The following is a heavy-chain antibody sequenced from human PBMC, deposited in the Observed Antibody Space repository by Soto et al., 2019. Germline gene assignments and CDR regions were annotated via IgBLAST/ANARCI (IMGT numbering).Heavy chain of an antibody. J-gene: IGHJ6*02. Sequence: PGGSLRLSCAASGFTVSSNYMSWVRQAPGKGLEWVSVIYSGGSTYYADSVKGRFTISRDNSKNTLYLQMNSLRAEDTAVYYCARVALWNYMMLLISGAKGQWFGETDYYYYGMDVWGQGTTVTVSS. CDR3: ARVALWNYMMLLISGAKGQWFGETDYYYYGMDV. CDR1: GFTVSSNY. V-gene: IGHV3-53*01. D-gene: IGHD3-10*01. CDR2: IYSGGST.